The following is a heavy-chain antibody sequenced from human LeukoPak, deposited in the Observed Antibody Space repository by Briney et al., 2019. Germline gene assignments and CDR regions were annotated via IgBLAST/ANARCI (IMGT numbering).Heavy chain of an antibody. V-gene: IGHV3-23*01. CDR1: GFTFSSYG. D-gene: IGHD3-22*01. CDR2: ISGSGGST. J-gene: IGHJ4*02. CDR3: ARESNYYDSSGQLTFDY. Sequence: PGGSLRLSCAASGFTFSSYGMSWVGQAPGKGLEWVSAISGSGGSTHYADSVKGRFTISRDNSKNTLYLQMNSLRAEDTAVYYCARESNYYDSSGQLTFDYWGQGTLVTVSS.